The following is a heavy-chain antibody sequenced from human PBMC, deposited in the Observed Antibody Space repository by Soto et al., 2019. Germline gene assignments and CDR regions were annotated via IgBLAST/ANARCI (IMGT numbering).Heavy chain of an antibody. CDR2: ISSTTNYI. D-gene: IGHD2-21*01. CDR3: AREAEDLTSNFDY. V-gene: IGHV3-21*06. CDR1: GFTFTRYS. Sequence: GGSLRLSCAASGFTFTRYSMNWVRQAPGKGLEWVSSISSTTNYIYYGDSMKGRFTISRDNAKNSLYLEMNSLRAEDTAVYYCAREAEDLTSNFDYWGQGTLVTVPQ. J-gene: IGHJ4*02.